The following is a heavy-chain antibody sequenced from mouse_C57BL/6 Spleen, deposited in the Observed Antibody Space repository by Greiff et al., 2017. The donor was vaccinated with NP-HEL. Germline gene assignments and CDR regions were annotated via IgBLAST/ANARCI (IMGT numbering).Heavy chain of an antibody. CDR3: ARGIYDGYYVFDY. V-gene: IGHV5-17*01. CDR1: GFTFSDYG. J-gene: IGHJ2*01. Sequence: EVKLMESGGGLVKPGGSLKLSCAASGFTFSDYGMHWVRQAPEKGLEWVAYISSGSSTIYYADTVKGRFTISRDNAKNTLFLQMTSLRSEDTAMYYCARGIYDGYYVFDYWGQGTTLTVSS. CDR2: ISSGSSTI. D-gene: IGHD2-3*01.